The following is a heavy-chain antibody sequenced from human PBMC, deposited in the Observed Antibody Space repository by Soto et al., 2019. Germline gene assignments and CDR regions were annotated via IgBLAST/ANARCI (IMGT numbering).Heavy chain of an antibody. CDR1: GFTFSSYA. J-gene: IGHJ4*02. CDR3: ALNYGSGSYYNFVVPQYYFVS. V-gene: IGHV3-64D*06. D-gene: IGHD3-10*01. CDR2: ISSNGGST. Sequence: GGSLRLSCSASGFTFSSYAMHWVRQAPGKGLEYVSAISSNGGSTYYADSVKGRFTISRDNSKNTLYLQMSSLGAEDTAVYYCALNYGSGSYYNFVVPQYYFVSWGQ.